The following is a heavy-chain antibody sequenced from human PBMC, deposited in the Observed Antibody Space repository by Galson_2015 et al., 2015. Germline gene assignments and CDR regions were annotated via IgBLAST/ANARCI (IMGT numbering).Heavy chain of an antibody. V-gene: IGHV3-49*04. J-gene: IGHJ6*03. D-gene: IGHD3-3*01. Sequence: SLRLSCAVSGFTFGDYAMSWVRQAPGKGLEWVGFIRSKGYGGTTEYAASVRDRFTISRDDSKNIAYLQMNSLKIEDTAVYYCARVPGLWNGYWSNYMDVWGKGTTVTVSS. CDR1: GFTFGDYA. CDR2: IRSKGYGGTT. CDR3: ARVPGLWNGYWSNYMDV.